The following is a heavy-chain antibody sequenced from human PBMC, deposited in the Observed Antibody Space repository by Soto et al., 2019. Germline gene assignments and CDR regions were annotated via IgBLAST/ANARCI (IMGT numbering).Heavy chain of an antibody. Sequence: GASVKVSCKASGFTFTSSAVQWVRQARGQRLEWIGWIVVGSGNTNYAQKFQERVTISRDNAKNTLYLQMSSLRVEDTAVYYCARDNWNSYWGQGTLVTVSS. J-gene: IGHJ4*01. CDR3: ARDNWNSY. CDR1: GFTFTSSA. D-gene: IGHD1-7*01. V-gene: IGHV1-58*01. CDR2: IVVGSGNT.